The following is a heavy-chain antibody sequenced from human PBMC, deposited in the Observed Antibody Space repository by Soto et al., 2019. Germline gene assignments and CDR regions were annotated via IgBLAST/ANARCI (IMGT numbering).Heavy chain of an antibody. CDR3: ARDIDGGGMDV. D-gene: IGHD2-15*01. J-gene: IGHJ6*02. V-gene: IGHV4-30-2*01. CDR1: GGSISSGGYS. CDR2: IYHSGST. Sequence: SLTCAVSGGSISSGGYSWSWIRQPPGKGLEWIGYIYHSGSTYYNPSLKSRVTISVDRSKNQFSLKLSSVTAADTAVYYCARDIDGGGMDVWGQGTTVTVSS.